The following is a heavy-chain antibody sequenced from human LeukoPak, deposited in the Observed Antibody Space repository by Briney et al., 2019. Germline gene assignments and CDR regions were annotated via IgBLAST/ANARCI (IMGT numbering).Heavy chain of an antibody. V-gene: IGHV1-69*04. CDR1: GGTFSSYA. CDR3: ASEGGAYYSYYFDY. CDR2: IIPILGIA. D-gene: IGHD3-22*01. J-gene: IGHJ4*02. Sequence: GSSVKVSCKASGGTFSSYAISWVRQAPGHGVEWRGRIIPILGIANYAQKFQGRVTIPADKSTSTAYMALSSLRSEDTAVYYCASEGGAYYSYYFDYWGQGTLVPVSS.